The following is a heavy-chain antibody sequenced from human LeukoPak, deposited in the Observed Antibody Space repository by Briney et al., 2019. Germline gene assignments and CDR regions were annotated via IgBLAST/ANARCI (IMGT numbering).Heavy chain of an antibody. CDR1: GLSFSSYD. Sequence: PGGSLRLSCVAAGLSFSSYDMYWVRQAPGKGLEWVAYIRYSGRSIDYADSVKGRFTISRDNGKSSVFLQTNSLRVEDTAVYYCVPPAAGLHRTISIEYLQDWGPGNHFTVSS. CDR2: IRYSGRSI. J-gene: IGHJ1*01. V-gene: IGHV3-48*03. CDR3: VPPAAGLHRTISIEYLQD. D-gene: IGHD6-13*01.